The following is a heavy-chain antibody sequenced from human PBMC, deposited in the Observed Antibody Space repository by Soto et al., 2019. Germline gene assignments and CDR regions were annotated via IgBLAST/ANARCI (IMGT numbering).Heavy chain of an antibody. CDR1: GYTFTGYY. D-gene: IGHD3-16*01. CDR3: ARGTCVYPGDYVDY. CDR2: INPNSGGT. J-gene: IGHJ4*02. V-gene: IGHV1-2*04. Sequence: ASVKVSCKASGYTFTGYYMHWVRQAPGQGLEWMGWINPNSGGTNYAQKFQGWVTMTRDTSISTAYMELSRLRSDDTAVYYCARGTCVYPGDYVDYWGQGTLVTVSS.